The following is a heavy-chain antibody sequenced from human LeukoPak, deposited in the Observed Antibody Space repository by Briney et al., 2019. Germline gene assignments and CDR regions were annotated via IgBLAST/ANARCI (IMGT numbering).Heavy chain of an antibody. J-gene: IGHJ4*02. CDR2: ISSDGSST. CDR3: AAGSSWFYSY. D-gene: IGHD6-13*01. V-gene: IGHV3-74*01. CDR1: GFTFSSYW. Sequence: GGSLRLSCVASGFTFSSYWMHWVRQAPGKGLVWVSRISSDGSSTSYAASVKGRFTISRDNANNTLYLQMNSLRAEDTALYYCAAGSSWFYSYWGQGTLVTVSS.